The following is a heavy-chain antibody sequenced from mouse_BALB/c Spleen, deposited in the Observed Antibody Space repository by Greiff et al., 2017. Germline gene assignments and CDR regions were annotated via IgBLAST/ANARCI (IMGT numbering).Heavy chain of an antibody. Sequence: QVQLQQSGAELMKPGASVKISCKATGYTFSSYWIEWVKQRPGHGLEWIGEILPGSGSTNYNEKFKGKATFTADTSSNTAYMQLSSLTSEDSAVYYCARGGLPWYFDVWGAGTTVTVSS. CDR3: ARGGLPWYFDV. V-gene: IGHV1-9*01. J-gene: IGHJ1*01. D-gene: IGHD2-2*01. CDR1: GYTFSSYW. CDR2: ILPGSGST.